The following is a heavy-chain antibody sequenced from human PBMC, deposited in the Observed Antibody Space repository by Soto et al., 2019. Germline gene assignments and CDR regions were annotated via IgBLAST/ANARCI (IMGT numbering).Heavy chain of an antibody. CDR2: IYFSGNT. CDR1: GGSISSGTYY. D-gene: IGHD5-18*01. Sequence: SETLSLTCTVSGGSISSGTYYWGWIRQPPGKGLEWIGSIYFSGNTYYNPSLKSRVTVSVDTSKNQFSLRLSSVTAADTAMYYCARGGNTALAYYFYGMDVWGQGTTVTVSS. V-gene: IGHV4-39*07. J-gene: IGHJ6*02. CDR3: ARGGNTALAYYFYGMDV.